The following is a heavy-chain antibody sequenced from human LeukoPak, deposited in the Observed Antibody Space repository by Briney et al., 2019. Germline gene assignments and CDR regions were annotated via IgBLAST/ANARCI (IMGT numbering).Heavy chain of an antibody. J-gene: IGHJ6*02. CDR1: GGSISNYY. CDR3: ARQYFGSGKYYYAMDV. V-gene: IGHV4-4*07. CDR2: IYTSEST. Sequence: PSETLSLTCTVSGGSISNYYWSWIRQPAGEGLEWIGRIYTSESTTYSPSLKSRVTMSVDTSKNQFSLQLSSVTAADTAVYYCARQYFGSGKYYYAMDVWGQGTTVTVSS. D-gene: IGHD3-10*01.